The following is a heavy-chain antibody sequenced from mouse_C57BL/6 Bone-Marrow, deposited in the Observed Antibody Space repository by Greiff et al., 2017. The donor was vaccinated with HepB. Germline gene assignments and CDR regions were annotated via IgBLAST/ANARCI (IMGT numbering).Heavy chain of an antibody. Sequence: QVQLQQSDAELVKPGASVKISCKVSGYTFTDHTIYWMKQRPEQGLEWIGYIYPRDGSTKYNEKFKGKATLTADKSSSTAYMQLNSLTSEDSAVYVCARRAQEEDPYSNYVWAWFAYWGQGTLVTVSA. CDR2: IYPRDGST. D-gene: IGHD2-5*01. J-gene: IGHJ3*01. V-gene: IGHV1-78*01. CDR3: ARRAQEEDPYSNYVWAWFAY. CDR1: GYTFTDHT.